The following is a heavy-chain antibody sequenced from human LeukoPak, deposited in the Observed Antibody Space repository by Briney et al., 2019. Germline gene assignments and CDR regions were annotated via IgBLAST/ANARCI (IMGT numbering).Heavy chain of an antibody. CDR2: ISAYNGNT. V-gene: IGHV1-18*01. Sequence: ASVKVSCKASGYTFTSYGISWVRQAPGQGLEWMGWISAYNGNTNYAQKLQGRVTMTTDTSTSTAYMELRSLRSEDTAVYYCATVLSIFGVAGTDDAFDIWGQGTMVTVSS. CDR3: ATVLSIFGVAGTDDAFDI. J-gene: IGHJ3*02. CDR1: GYTFTSYG. D-gene: IGHD3-3*01.